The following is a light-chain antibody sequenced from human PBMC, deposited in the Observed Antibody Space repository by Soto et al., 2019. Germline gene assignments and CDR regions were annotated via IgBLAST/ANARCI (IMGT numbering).Light chain of an antibody. CDR2: GAS. J-gene: IGKJ4*01. Sequence: EIVMTQSPATLSVSPGERATLSCRASQSVSSNLAWYQQKPGQAPRLLMYGASTGATGIPARFSGSGSGTEFTLTISSLQSEDFAVYYCQQYNSWPTFGGGTKVEIK. CDR3: QQYNSWPT. V-gene: IGKV3-15*01. CDR1: QSVSSN.